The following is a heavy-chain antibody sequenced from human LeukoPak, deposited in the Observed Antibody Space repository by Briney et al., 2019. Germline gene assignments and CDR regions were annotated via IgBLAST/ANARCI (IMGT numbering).Heavy chain of an antibody. D-gene: IGHD2-2*01. CDR2: ISGSGGST. V-gene: IGHV3-23*01. J-gene: IGHJ5*02. CDR3: AAHPRRGGYCSSTSCYP. CDR1: GFTFSSYA. Sequence: GGSLRLSCAASGFTFSSYAMSWVRQAPGKGLEWVSAISGSGGSTYYADSVKGRFTISRDNSKNTLYLQMNSLRAEDTAVYYCAAHPRRGGYCSSTSCYPWGQGTLVTVSS.